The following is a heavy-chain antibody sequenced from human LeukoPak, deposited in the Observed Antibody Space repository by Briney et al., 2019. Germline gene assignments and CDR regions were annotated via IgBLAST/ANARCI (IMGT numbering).Heavy chain of an antibody. CDR1: GGSISSGDSY. D-gene: IGHD3-22*01. Sequence: SETLSLTCTVSGGSISSGDSYWSWIRQPPGKGLEWIGSIYYSGSTYYNPSLKSRVIISVNTSKNQFSLKLSSVTAADTAVYYCARAGQYYYDSAGYFPDYWGQGTLVTVSS. CDR3: ARAGQYYYDSAGYFPDY. V-gene: IGHV4-30-4*01. J-gene: IGHJ4*02. CDR2: IYYSGST.